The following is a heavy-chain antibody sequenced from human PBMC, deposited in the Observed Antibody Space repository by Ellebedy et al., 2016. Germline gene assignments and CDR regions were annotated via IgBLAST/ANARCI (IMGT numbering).Heavy chain of an antibody. V-gene: IGHV1-18*04. Sequence: ASVKVSXXASGNTFISYYIHWVRQAPGQGPEWMGWINPNNGDTTYAQNLQGRVTMTTNTSTTTAYLDLRSLTSDDTAVYFCARVEYGSGTQLDYWGQGTLVTVSS. CDR3: ARVEYGSGTQLDY. D-gene: IGHD3-10*01. CDR1: GNTFISYY. J-gene: IGHJ4*02. CDR2: INPNNGDT.